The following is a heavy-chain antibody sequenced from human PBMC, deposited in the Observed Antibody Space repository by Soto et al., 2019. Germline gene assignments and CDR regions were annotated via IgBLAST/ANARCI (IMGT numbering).Heavy chain of an antibody. CDR3: ARTLRQLVLARTLNPSPTHQYIDYSGMDV. CDR2: INPSGGST. CDR1: GYTFTSYY. D-gene: IGHD6-13*01. V-gene: IGHV1-46*01. Sequence: ASVKVSCKASGYTFTSYYMHWVRQAPGQGLAWMGIINPSGGSTSYAQKFQGRGTMTNDTYTRTVYMELISLRSEDTDVYYYARTLRQLVLARTLNPSPTHQYIDYSGMDVWGQGTTVTVSS. J-gene: IGHJ6*02.